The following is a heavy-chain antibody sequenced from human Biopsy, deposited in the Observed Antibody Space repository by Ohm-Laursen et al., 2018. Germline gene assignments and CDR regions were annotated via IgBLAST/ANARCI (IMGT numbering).Heavy chain of an antibody. CDR3: ARWTPEYDSSRYYLDAFDI. Sequence: SDTLSLTCTVSGGSLSSYYWSWIRQPAGEGLEWIGRIYSSGSTNYNPSLKSRVTLSMDTSKRQFSLKLSFVTAADTAVYYWARWTPEYDSSRYYLDAFDIWGQGTMLTVSS. V-gene: IGHV4-4*07. J-gene: IGHJ3*02. CDR1: GGSLSSYY. CDR2: IYSSGST. D-gene: IGHD3-22*01.